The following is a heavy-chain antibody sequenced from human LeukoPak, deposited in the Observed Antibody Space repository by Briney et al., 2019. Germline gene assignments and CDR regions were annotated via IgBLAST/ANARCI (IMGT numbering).Heavy chain of an antibody. Sequence: SETLSLTCNVSGAAISSGTYYWSWIRQPAGKGLEWIGRIFTSGNTDYNPSLKSRVFISIETSKNRFSLTLNSVTAADTAVCCATLRGDYYDSRAYDLWGQGTMVTVSS. CDR2: IFTSGNT. CDR3: ATLRGDYYDSRAYDL. J-gene: IGHJ3*01. V-gene: IGHV4-61*02. D-gene: IGHD3-22*01. CDR1: GAAISSGTYY.